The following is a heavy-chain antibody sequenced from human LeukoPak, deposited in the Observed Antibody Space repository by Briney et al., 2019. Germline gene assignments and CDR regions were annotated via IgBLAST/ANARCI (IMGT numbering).Heavy chain of an antibody. CDR1: GFTFSSYG. CDR2: IRYDGSNK. V-gene: IGHV3-30*02. CDR3: ARGRGVVISAFDI. D-gene: IGHD3-22*01. J-gene: IGHJ3*02. Sequence: PGGSLRLSCAASGFTFSSYGMHWVRQAPGKGLEWVAFIRYDGSNKYYADSVKGRFTISRDNAKNSLYLQMNSLRPEDTAVYYCARGRGVVISAFDIWGQGTMVTVSS.